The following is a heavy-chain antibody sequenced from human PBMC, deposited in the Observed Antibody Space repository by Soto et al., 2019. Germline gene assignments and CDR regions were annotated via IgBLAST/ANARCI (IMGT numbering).Heavy chain of an antibody. CDR1: GGSISSVDYY. CDR3: SRYYYGSGSYFDY. V-gene: IGHV4-30-4*01. D-gene: IGHD3-10*01. CDR2: IYYSGST. J-gene: IGHJ4*02. Sequence: SETLSLTCTVSGGSISSVDYYWIWIRQPPGKGLEWTGYIYYSGSTHYNPSLKSRLTMSVDTSKDQFSLKMSSVTAADTAVYYCSRYYYGSGSYFDYWGQGTLVTVSS.